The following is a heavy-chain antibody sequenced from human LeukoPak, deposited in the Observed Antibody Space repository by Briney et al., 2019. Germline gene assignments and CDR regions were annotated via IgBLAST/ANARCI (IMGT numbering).Heavy chain of an antibody. J-gene: IGHJ4*02. CDR1: GFTFSSYS. V-gene: IGHV3-48*01. Sequence: GGSLRLSCAASGFTFSSYSMNWVRQAPGKGLEWVSYISSSSSTIYYADSVKGRITISRDNAKNSLYLQMNSLRAEDTAVYYCARGGPAAQTHYFDYWGQGTLVAVSS. D-gene: IGHD2-2*01. CDR2: ISSSSSTI. CDR3: ARGGPAAQTHYFDY.